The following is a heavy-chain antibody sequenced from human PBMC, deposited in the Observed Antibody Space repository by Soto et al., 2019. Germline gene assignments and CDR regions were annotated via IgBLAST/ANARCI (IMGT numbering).Heavy chain of an antibody. CDR1: GFTFSSYG. V-gene: IGHV3-30*18. J-gene: IGHJ4*02. CDR2: ISYDGSNK. Sequence: GGSLRLSCAASGFTFSSYGMHWVRQAPGKGLEWVAVISYDGSNKYYADSVKGRFTISRDNSKNTLYLQMNSLRAEDTAVYYCAKAMEPIAVAGPFDYWGQGTLVTVSS. D-gene: IGHD6-19*01. CDR3: AKAMEPIAVAGPFDY.